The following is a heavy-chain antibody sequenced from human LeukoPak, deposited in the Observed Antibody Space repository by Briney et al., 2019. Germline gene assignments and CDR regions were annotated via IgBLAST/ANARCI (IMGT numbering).Heavy chain of an antibody. CDR3: ARGDYALDM. CDR2: ISGNSRYI. CDR1: GFTFSSYS. J-gene: IGHJ3*02. Sequence: GGSLRLSCAASGFTFSSYSMNWVRRAPGEGLEWVSSISGNSRYIYYADSVKGRFTISRDNAKNSLFLQMNSLRAEDTAVYYCARGDYALDMWGQGTMVTVSS. V-gene: IGHV3-21*01.